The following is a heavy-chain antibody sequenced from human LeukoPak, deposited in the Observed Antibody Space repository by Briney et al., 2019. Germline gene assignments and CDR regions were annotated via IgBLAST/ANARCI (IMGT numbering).Heavy chain of an antibody. Sequence: ASVKVSCKASGYTFTSYGISWVRQAPGQGVEWMGWISAYNGNTNYAQKLQGRVTMTTDTSTSTAYMELRSLRSDDTAVYYCARALVGYSYGPFDYWGQGTLVTVSS. CDR1: GYTFTSYG. V-gene: IGHV1-18*01. J-gene: IGHJ4*02. CDR2: ISAYNGNT. D-gene: IGHD5-18*01. CDR3: ARALVGYSYGPFDY.